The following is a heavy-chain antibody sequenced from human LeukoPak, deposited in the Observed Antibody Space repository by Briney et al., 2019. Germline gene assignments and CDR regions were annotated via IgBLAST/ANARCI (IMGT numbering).Heavy chain of an antibody. CDR2: IYYSGST. Sequence: PSQTLSLTCTVSGGSISSGGYYWSWIRQHPGKGLEWIGYIYYSGSTYYNPSLKSRVTIPVDTSKNQFSLKLSSVTAADTAVYYCARADTAYGDYDYWGQRTLVTVSS. CDR1: GGSISSGGYY. D-gene: IGHD4-17*01. J-gene: IGHJ4*02. V-gene: IGHV4-31*03. CDR3: ARADTAYGDYDY.